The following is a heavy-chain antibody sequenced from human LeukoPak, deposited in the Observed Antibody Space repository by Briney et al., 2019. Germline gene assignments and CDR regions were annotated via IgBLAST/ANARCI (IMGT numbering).Heavy chain of an antibody. Sequence: ASVKVSCKASGGTFSSYAISWVRQAPGQGLEWMGGIIPIFGTANYAQKFQGRVTITADKSTSTAYMELSSLRSEDTAVYYCARVSGPLYCSGGSCYSRDYYYYGMDVWGQGTTVTVSS. CDR2: IIPIFGTA. CDR3: ARVSGPLYCSGGSCYSRDYYYYGMDV. CDR1: GGTFSSYA. D-gene: IGHD2-15*01. J-gene: IGHJ6*02. V-gene: IGHV1-69*06.